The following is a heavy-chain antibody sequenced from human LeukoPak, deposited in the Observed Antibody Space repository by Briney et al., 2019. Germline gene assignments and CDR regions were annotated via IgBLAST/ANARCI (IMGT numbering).Heavy chain of an antibody. D-gene: IGHD3-16*01. Sequence: GGSLRLSCEASGFTFGIYAMHWVRQAPGKGLEYISGISSNGYSTYYANSVKGRFTISRDNSKNTLYLQMGSLRDEDMAVFYCAREATTKTGRVCYFDYWGQGTLVTDSS. CDR1: GFTFGIYA. V-gene: IGHV3-64*01. CDR3: AREATTKTGRVCYFDY. J-gene: IGHJ4*02. CDR2: ISSNGYST.